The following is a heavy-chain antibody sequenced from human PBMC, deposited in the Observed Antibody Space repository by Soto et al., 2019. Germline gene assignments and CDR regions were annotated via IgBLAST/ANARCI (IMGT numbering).Heavy chain of an antibody. J-gene: IGHJ6*02. CDR1: GFSISGYA. CDR3: AKSTAATVTTSSGMDV. D-gene: IGHD4-17*01. V-gene: IGHV3-30*18. Sequence: QLVESGGGVVQPGRSLRLSCAASGFSISGYAMHWVRQAAGKGLEWVAVTSYDGSTKFYGESVEGRFTISRDNSKNTLYLQMNSLRDEDTAMYYCAKSTAATVTTSSGMDVWGQGTTVTVAS. CDR2: TSYDGSTK.